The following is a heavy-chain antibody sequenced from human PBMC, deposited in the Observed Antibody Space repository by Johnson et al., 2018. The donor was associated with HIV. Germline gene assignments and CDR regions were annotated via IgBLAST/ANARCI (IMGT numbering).Heavy chain of an antibody. CDR2: IRFDGGTT. J-gene: IGHJ3*02. CDR3: ARDSVGVTGGDDACDI. D-gene: IGHD3-16*01. Sequence: QVQLVESGGGVVQPGGSLRLSCKASGFTFNNYGMHWVRQAPGKGLEWVAFIRFDGGTTYYAHSVKGRFTISRDISKSTLYLQLNSLRPEDSAVYYCARDSVGVTGGDDACDIGGQGTMVTVAS. V-gene: IGHV3-30*02. CDR1: GFTFNNYG.